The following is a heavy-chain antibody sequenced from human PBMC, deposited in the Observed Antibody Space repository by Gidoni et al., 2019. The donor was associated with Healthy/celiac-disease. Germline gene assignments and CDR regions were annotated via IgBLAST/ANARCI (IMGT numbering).Heavy chain of an antibody. CDR1: GFTFSSDS. CDR3: ARVSSITVVVPDFDY. Sequence: EVQLVESGGGWVPCGGPLRPPRAASGFTFSSDSMDWVLQAPGKGLVWVSYISGSSSTIYYADSVKGRFTSSGDNAKNSLYLQMSSLRAEDTAVYCCARVSSITVVVPDFDYWGRGTLVTVSS. J-gene: IGHJ4*02. D-gene: IGHD2-2*01. CDR2: ISGSSSTI. V-gene: IGHV3-48*01.